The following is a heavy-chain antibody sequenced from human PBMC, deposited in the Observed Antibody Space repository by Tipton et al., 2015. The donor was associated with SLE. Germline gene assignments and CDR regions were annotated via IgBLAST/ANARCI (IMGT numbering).Heavy chain of an antibody. J-gene: IGHJ4*02. D-gene: IGHD4-23*01. Sequence: SLRLSCAATGYTFSSNGMHWIRQAPGKGPEWVSFIRYDGTNKYYLESVKGRFTISRDNSKNTLYRQMNSLRDEDTAVYYCAKDAYGGNSGYHFDNWGQGTLVTVSS. V-gene: IGHV3-30*02. CDR1: GYTFSSNG. CDR3: AKDAYGGNSGYHFDN. CDR2: IRYDGTNK.